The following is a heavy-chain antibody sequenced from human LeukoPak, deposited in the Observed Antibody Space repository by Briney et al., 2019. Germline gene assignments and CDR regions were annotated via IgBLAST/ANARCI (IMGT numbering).Heavy chain of an antibody. V-gene: IGHV4-34*01. Sequence: SETLPLTCAVYGGSFSGYYWSWIRQPPGKGLEWIGEIYHSGSTNYNPSLKSRVTISVDKSKNQFSLKLSSVTAADTAVYYCASGDYGGGFDYWGQGTLVTVSS. CDR2: IYHSGST. J-gene: IGHJ4*02. CDR1: GGSFSGYY. D-gene: IGHD4-17*01. CDR3: ASGDYGGGFDY.